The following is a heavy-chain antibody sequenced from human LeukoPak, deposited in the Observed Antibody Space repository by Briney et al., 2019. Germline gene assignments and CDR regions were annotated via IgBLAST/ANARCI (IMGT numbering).Heavy chain of an antibody. CDR2: ISYDGSNK. D-gene: IGHD3-10*01. Sequence: PGGSLRLSCAASGFTFSSYGTHWVRQAPGKGLEWVAVISYDGSNKYYADSVKGRFTISRDNSKNTLYLQMNSLRAEDTAVYYCAKAECPMVRGVICAFDIWGQGTMVTVSS. CDR3: AKAECPMVRGVICAFDI. V-gene: IGHV3-30*18. J-gene: IGHJ3*02. CDR1: GFTFSSYG.